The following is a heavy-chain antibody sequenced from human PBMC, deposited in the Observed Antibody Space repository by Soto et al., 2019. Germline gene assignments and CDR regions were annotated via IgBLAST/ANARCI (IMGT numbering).Heavy chain of an antibody. V-gene: IGHV4-4*02. CDR2: IYYSGST. Sequence: QVYLQESGPGLVKPSGTLSLTCGVSGGSISSINWWSWVRQTPGKGLEWIGEIYYSGSTNYNPSLTSRVTMSIDKSKNQFFLNLTSVTAADTALYYCARSSGVSATNWFDAWGQGTLVTVSS. CDR1: GGSISSINW. J-gene: IGHJ5*02. D-gene: IGHD3-10*01. CDR3: ARSSGVSATNWFDA.